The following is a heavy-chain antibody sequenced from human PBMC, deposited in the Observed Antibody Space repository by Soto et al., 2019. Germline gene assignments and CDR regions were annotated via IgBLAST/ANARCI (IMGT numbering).Heavy chain of an antibody. CDR2: IWYDGSNK. Sequence: QLGGSLRLSCAASGFTFSSYGMHWVRQAPGKGLEWVAVIWYDGSNKYYADSVKGRFTISRDNSKNTLYLQMNSLRAEDTAVYYCARDTSIDYDILTGSFWFDPWGQGTLVTVSS. CDR1: GFTFSSYG. J-gene: IGHJ5*02. CDR3: ARDTSIDYDILTGSFWFDP. V-gene: IGHV3-33*01. D-gene: IGHD3-9*01.